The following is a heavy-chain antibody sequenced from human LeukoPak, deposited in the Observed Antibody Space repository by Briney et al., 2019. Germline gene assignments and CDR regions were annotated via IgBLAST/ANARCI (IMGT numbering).Heavy chain of an antibody. CDR1: GGSISSTNYY. J-gene: IGHJ5*02. CDR2: ISYSGST. V-gene: IGHV4-39*01. CDR3: ARHSGYALYNCFDP. D-gene: IGHD5-12*01. Sequence: PSETLSLTCTVSGGSISSTNYYWAWIRQPPGKGLEWIGSISYSGSTYYNPSLKSRVTISVDTSKHQFSLRLSSVTAADTAVYYCARHSGYALYNCFDPWGQGTLVTVSS.